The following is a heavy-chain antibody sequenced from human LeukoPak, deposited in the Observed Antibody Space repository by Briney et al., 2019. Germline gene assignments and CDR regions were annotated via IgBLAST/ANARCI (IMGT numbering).Heavy chain of an antibody. CDR1: GFTFSSYT. J-gene: IGHJ4*02. Sequence: GGSLRLSCSASGFTFSSYTIHWVRQAPGKGLEFVSAITNNGGNTYYADSVKGRFTISRDNSKNTVYLQISSLRAEDTAVYYCVIVRGYFDSSGSDYWGQGTLVTVSS. CDR3: VIVRGYFDSSGSDY. D-gene: IGHD3-9*01. CDR2: ITNNGGNT. V-gene: IGHV3-64D*06.